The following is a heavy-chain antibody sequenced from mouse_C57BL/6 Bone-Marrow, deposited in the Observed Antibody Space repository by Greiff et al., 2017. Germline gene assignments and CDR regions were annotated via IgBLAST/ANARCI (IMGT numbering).Heavy chain of an antibody. D-gene: IGHD1-1*01. V-gene: IGHV1-9*01. CDR2: ILPGSGST. J-gene: IGHJ1*03. Sequence: VKLVESGAELMKPGASVKLSCKASGYTFTGYWLEWVKQWPGHGLEWIGVILPGSGSTNNNEMFKGKATFTADTSSNTAYMQLSRLTTEDTAIYYCATLSRFFDVWGTGTTVTVSS. CDR3: ATLSRFFDV. CDR1: GYTFTGYW.